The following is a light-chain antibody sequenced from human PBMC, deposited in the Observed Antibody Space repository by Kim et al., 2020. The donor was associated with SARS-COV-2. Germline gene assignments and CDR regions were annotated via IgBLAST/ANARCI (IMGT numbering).Light chain of an antibody. Sequence: VSPGQRATLSCRASQSVSSNLAWYQQKPGQAARLLIYGATTRATGIPARFGGSGSGTEFTLTISSLQSEDFAVYYCQQYNNWPLTFGGGTKVDIK. CDR3: QQYNNWPLT. V-gene: IGKV3-15*01. CDR2: GAT. CDR1: QSVSSN. J-gene: IGKJ4*01.